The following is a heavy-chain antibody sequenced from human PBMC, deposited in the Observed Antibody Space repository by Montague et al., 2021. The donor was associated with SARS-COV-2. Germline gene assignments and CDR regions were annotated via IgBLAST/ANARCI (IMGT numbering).Heavy chain of an antibody. V-gene: IGHV4-4*07. Sequence: SETLSLTSTVSGDSVTERYLNWVRQAAGKGLEWIGFIHPYGDIHYNASLKSRVILSRDASKNQFSLTLTSVTAADTAVYYCAIGGDSAKCGIWGRGTLVTVSS. D-gene: IGHD2-21*01. CDR3: AIGGDSAKCGI. CDR1: GDSVTERY. J-gene: IGHJ3*02. CDR2: IHPYGDI.